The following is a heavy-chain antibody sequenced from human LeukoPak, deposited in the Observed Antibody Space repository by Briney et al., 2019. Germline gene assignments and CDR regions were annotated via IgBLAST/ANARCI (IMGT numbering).Heavy chain of an antibody. CDR2: IYYSGST. V-gene: IGHV4-59*12. Sequence: SETLSLTCTVSGGSISSYYWSWIRQPPGKGLEWIGYIYYSGSTNYNPSLKSRVTISVDTSKNQFSLKLSSVTAADTAVYYCARERSRGYSYGRNWFDPWGQGTLVTVSS. CDR3: ARERSRGYSYGRNWFDP. J-gene: IGHJ5*02. D-gene: IGHD5-18*01. CDR1: GGSISSYY.